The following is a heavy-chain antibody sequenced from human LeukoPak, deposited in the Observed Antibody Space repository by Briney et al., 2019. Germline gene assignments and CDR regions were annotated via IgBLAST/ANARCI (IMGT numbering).Heavy chain of an antibody. CDR3: ARGISNRYSDRYFDY. CDR1: GYTFTGYY. V-gene: IGHV1-2*02. D-gene: IGHD6-13*01. CDR2: INPNSGGT. Sequence: ASVKVSCKASGYTFTGYYMHWVRQAPGQGLEWMGWINPNSGGTIYAQKFQGRVTMTRDTSISTAYMELSRLRSDDTAVYYCARGISNRYSDRYFDYWGQGTLVTVSS. J-gene: IGHJ4*02.